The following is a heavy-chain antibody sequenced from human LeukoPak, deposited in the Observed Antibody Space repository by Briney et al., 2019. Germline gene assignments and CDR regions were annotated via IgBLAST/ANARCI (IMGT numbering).Heavy chain of an antibody. V-gene: IGHV3-30*04. J-gene: IGHJ5*02. Sequence: GGSLRLSCAASGFPFSSYAMSWFRQTPGKGLEWVSFISYDENEKYYADSVKGRFTISRDNSQNTLSLQMNNLRAEDTAVYYCARDASGRRGSPDRWGQGILVIVSS. CDR2: ISYDENEK. CDR1: GFPFSSYA. D-gene: IGHD3-10*01. CDR3: ARDASGRRGSPDR.